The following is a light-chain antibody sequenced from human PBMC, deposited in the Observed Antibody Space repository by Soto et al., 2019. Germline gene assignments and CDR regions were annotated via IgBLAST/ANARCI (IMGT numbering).Light chain of an antibody. CDR3: QQRSNWPVT. V-gene: IGKV3-11*01. Sequence: EIVLTQSPATLSLSPGERATLSCRASQSVSSYLAWYQQKPGQAPRLPIYDASSRATGIPARFSGSGSGTDFTLTISSLEPEDFAVYYCQQRSNWPVTFGQGTRVEIK. CDR2: DAS. CDR1: QSVSSY. J-gene: IGKJ1*01.